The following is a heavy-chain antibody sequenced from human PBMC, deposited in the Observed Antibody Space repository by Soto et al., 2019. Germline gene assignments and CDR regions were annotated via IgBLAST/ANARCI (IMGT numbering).Heavy chain of an antibody. Sequence: PSQTLSLTCAISGDSVSSISASWNWIRQSPSRGLEWLGRTYYRSKWTNDYAVSVKSRITINPDTSKNQFYLQLSYVTPEDTAMYYCVRGYSSSFDYWGQGNLVTVSS. CDR1: GDSVSSISAS. CDR3: VRGYSSSFDY. CDR2: TYYRSKWTN. J-gene: IGHJ4*02. D-gene: IGHD2-15*01. V-gene: IGHV6-1*01.